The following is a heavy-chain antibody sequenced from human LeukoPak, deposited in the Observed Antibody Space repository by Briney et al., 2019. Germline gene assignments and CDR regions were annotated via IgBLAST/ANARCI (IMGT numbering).Heavy chain of an antibody. CDR1: GGSISSGSYY. V-gene: IGHV4-61*02. CDR2: IYTSGST. Sequence: SQTLSLTCTVSGGSISSGSYYWSWIRQPAGKGLEWIGRIYTSGSTNYNPSLKSRVTISVDTSKNQFSLKLSSVTAADTAVYYCAREVIAVITGGYYYYYGMDVWGQGTTVTVSS. J-gene: IGHJ6*02. CDR3: AREVIAVITGGYYYYYGMDV. D-gene: IGHD6-19*01.